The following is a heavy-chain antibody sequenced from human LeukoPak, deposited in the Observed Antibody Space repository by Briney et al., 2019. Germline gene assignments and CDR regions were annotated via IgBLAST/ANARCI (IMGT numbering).Heavy chain of an antibody. CDR3: ARRDLTKLAFDY. D-gene: IGHD1-1*01. CDR1: GGSLSSSSYY. J-gene: IGHJ4*02. V-gene: IGHV4-39*01. Sequence: KPSETLSLTCTVSGGSLSSSSYYWGWIRQPPGKGLEWIGSIYYSGSTYYNPSLKSRVTISVDTSKNQFSLNLSSVTAADTAVYYCARRDLTKLAFDYWGQGTLVTVSS. CDR2: IYYSGST.